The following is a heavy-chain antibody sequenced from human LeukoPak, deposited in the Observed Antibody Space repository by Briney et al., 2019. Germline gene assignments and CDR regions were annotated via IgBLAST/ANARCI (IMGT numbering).Heavy chain of an antibody. J-gene: IGHJ3*02. V-gene: IGHV1-8*01. Sequence: GASVKVSCKASGYTFTSYDINWVRQATRQGLEWMGWMNPNSGNTGYAQKFQGRVTMTRNTSISTAYMELSSLRSEDTAVYYCARGPVNDFWSGTSLVAFDIWGQGTMVTVSS. CDR1: GYTFTSYD. CDR3: ARGPVNDFWSGTSLVAFDI. CDR2: MNPNSGNT. D-gene: IGHD3-3*01.